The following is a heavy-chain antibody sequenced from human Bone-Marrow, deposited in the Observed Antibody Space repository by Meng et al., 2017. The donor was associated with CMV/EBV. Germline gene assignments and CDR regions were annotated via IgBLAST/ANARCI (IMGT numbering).Heavy chain of an antibody. Sequence: GESLKISCTASGFTFGDYAMSWVRQAPGKGLEWVGFIRSKAYGGTTEYAASVKGRFTISRDDSKSIAYLQMNSLKTEDTAVYYCTRDHSSSSEFYYYYGMDVWGQGTTVTFSS. CDR2: IRSKAYGGTT. CDR3: TRDHSSSSEFYYYYGMDV. D-gene: IGHD6-6*01. CDR1: GFTFGDYA. J-gene: IGHJ6*02. V-gene: IGHV3-49*04.